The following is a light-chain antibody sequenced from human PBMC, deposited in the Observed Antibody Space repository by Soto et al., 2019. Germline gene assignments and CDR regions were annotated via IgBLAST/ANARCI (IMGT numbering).Light chain of an antibody. J-gene: IGKJ1*01. CDR1: QSISSW. CDR2: KAS. CDR3: QQYHTYWA. Sequence: DIQMTQSPSTLSASVGDRVTITCRASQSISSWLAWYQQKPGKAPKVLIYKASTLQSGVPSRFSGSGFGTEFTLTISSLQPEDFGTYYCQQYHTYWAFGQGTKVDIK. V-gene: IGKV1-5*03.